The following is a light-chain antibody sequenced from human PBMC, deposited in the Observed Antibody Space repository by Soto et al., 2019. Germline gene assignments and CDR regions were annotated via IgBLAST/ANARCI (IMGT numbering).Light chain of an antibody. CDR3: QQYYSYPQT. J-gene: IGKJ1*01. Sequence: QMTQSPSSLSASVRDRVTITWRASQGISSYLAWYQQKPGKAPKLLIYAASTLQSGVPSRFSGSGSGTDFTLTISCLQSEDFATYYCQQYYSYPQTSGQGTKVDIK. V-gene: IGKV1-8*01. CDR1: QGISSY. CDR2: AAS.